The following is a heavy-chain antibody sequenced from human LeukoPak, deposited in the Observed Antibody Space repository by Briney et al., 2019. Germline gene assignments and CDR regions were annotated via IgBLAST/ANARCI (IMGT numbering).Heavy chain of an antibody. V-gene: IGHV3-21*01. CDR2: ISSSSSYI. J-gene: IGHJ6*03. Sequence: PGGSLRLSCAASGFTFSSYSMNWVRQAPGKGLEWVSSISSSSSYIYYADSVKSRFTISRDNAKNSLYLQMNSLRAEDTAVYYCARDEGGYNPPLYYYYYMDVWGKGTTVTVSS. CDR1: GFTFSSYS. D-gene: IGHD5-24*01. CDR3: ARDEGGYNPPLYYYYYMDV.